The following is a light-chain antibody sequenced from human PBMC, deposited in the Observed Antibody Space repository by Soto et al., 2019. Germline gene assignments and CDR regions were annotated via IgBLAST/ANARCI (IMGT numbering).Light chain of an antibody. J-gene: IGLJ1*01. V-gene: IGLV2-14*03. Sequence: QSALTQPASVSGSPGQSITISCTGTSSDVGGYNYVSWYQHHPGKAPKLMIYDVSNRPSGVSNRFSGSKSGNTASLTISGLQAEDEADYYCNSYTSTSTSYVFRTGTKVTVL. CDR3: NSYTSTSTSYV. CDR2: DVS. CDR1: SSDVGGYNY.